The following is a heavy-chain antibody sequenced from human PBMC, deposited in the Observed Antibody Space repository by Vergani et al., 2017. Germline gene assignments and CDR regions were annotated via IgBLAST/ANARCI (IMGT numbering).Heavy chain of an antibody. V-gene: IGHV4-59*11. CDR1: GGSISSHH. Sequence: QVQLQESGPGLVKPSETLSLTCTVPGGSISSHHWSWIRQPPGKGLEWIGYIYYSGSTNYNPSLKSRVTISVDTSKNQFSLKLSSVTAADTAVYYCARDRGRVTFGGVIVTLWDYYYGMDVWGQGTTVTVSS. J-gene: IGHJ6*02. CDR3: ARDRGRVTFGGVIVTLWDYYYGMDV. CDR2: IYYSGST. D-gene: IGHD3-16*02.